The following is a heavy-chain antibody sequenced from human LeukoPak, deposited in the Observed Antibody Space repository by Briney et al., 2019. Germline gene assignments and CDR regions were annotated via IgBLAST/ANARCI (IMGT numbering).Heavy chain of an antibody. J-gene: IGHJ4*02. Sequence: PGGSLRLSCAASGFTFSDYYMSWIRQAPGKGLEWVSYISSSSSHTNYADSVKGRFTISRDNAKNSLYLQMNSLRAEDTAVYYCARTVYRGYSYGPIDYWGQGTLVTVSS. CDR1: GFTFSDYY. V-gene: IGHV3-11*06. CDR2: ISSSSSHT. CDR3: ARTVYRGYSYGPIDY. D-gene: IGHD5-18*01.